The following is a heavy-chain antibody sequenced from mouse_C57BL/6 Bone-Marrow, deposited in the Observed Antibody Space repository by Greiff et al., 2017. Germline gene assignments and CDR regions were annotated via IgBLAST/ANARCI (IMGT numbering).Heavy chain of an antibody. Sequence: VMLVESGGDLVKPGGSLKLSCAASGFTFSSYGMSWVRQTPDKRLEWVATISSGGSYTYYPDSVKGRFPISRDNAKNTLYLQMSSLKSEDTAMYYCARPIYYYGYFDYWGQGTTLTVAS. CDR3: ARPIYYYGYFDY. CDR2: ISSGGSYT. CDR1: GFTFSSYG. V-gene: IGHV5-6*02. D-gene: IGHD1-1*01. J-gene: IGHJ2*01.